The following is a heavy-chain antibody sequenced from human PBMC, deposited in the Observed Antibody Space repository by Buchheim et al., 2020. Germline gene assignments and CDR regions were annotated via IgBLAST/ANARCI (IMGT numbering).Heavy chain of an antibody. Sequence: QVQLQESGPGLVKPSETLSLTCTVSGGSISSYYWSWIRPPPGKGLEWIGYIYYSGSTNYNPSLKSRVTISVDTSKNQFSLKLSSVTAADTAVYYCARGFYYGSGSYGLNWFDPWGQGTL. CDR1: GGSISSYY. V-gene: IGHV4-59*01. D-gene: IGHD3-10*01. J-gene: IGHJ5*02. CDR2: IYYSGST. CDR3: ARGFYYGSGSYGLNWFDP.